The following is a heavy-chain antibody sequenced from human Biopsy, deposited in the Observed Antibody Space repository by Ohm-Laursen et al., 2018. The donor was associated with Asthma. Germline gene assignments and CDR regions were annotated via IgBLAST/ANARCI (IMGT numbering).Heavy chain of an antibody. CDR3: VRDGTDDAFDI. D-gene: IGHD1-1*01. CDR1: GFSFSNFA. CDR2: ISKDASTQ. J-gene: IGHJ3*02. V-gene: IGHV3-30*01. Sequence: LRLSCAAIGFSFSNFAIHWVRQAPGKGLEWVGVISKDASTQDYADSVKGRFTMARDNSKNTLDLQMNSLREEDTAVYYCVRDGTDDAFDIWGQGTVVSVSS.